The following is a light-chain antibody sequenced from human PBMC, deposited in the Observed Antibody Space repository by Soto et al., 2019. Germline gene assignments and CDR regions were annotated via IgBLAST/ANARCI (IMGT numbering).Light chain of an antibody. CDR3: QQRSTWPPFS. CDR1: QSIGSY. CDR2: DAS. J-gene: IGKJ3*01. Sequence: EIVLTQSPAPLSLSLGERATVSCRSSQSIGSYLAWYQHKLGQPPRLLIYDASNRATGIPVRFSGSGSGTDFTLTISSLEPEDFAVYYCQQRSTWPPFSFGPGTKVDIK. V-gene: IGKV3-11*01.